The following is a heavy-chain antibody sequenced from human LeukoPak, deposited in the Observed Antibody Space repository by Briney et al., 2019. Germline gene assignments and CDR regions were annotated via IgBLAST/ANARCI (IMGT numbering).Heavy chain of an antibody. Sequence: PGGSLRLSRAASGFTISTNYMSWVRQAPGKGLEWVSVMYTGGSTYYADSVKGRFTISRDNSKNTLYLQMNSLRAEDTALYYCARAPFYYDSSGYPYFDGWGQGTLVTVSS. V-gene: IGHV3-53*01. CDR1: GFTISTNY. J-gene: IGHJ4*02. CDR2: MYTGGST. D-gene: IGHD3-22*01. CDR3: ARAPFYYDSSGYPYFDG.